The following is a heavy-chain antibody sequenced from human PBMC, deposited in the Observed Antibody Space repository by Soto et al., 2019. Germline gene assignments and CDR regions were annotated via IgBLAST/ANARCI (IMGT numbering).Heavy chain of an antibody. V-gene: IGHV1-3*04. CDR1: RYTFTAYA. Sequence: QGHLVQSGAEVKEPGASVKISCKASRYTFTAYAIHWLRQAPGQSLEWLGWIDTGNQNTKYSPAFQDRVTITADTFANRADMELSSLSFEDTAVYYCARDAKWDPRDVEAQQDDYFDSWGQGTLVTVSA. J-gene: IGHJ4*02. CDR2: IDTGNQNT. D-gene: IGHD1-26*01. CDR3: ARDAKWDPRDVEAQQDDYFDS.